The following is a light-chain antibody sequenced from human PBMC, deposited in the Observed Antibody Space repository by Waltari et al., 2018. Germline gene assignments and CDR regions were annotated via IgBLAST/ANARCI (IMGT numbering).Light chain of an antibody. V-gene: IGLV2-8*01. J-gene: IGLJ2*01. CDR3: SSYAGSNSAV. CDR1: SSDVGGYNY. Sequence: QSALTQPPSASGSPGQSVTISCTGTSSDVGGYNYVPWYQQHPGKAPKLMIYEVNKRPSGVPNRFSGSKSGNTASLTVSGLQAEDEADYYRSSYAGSNSAVFGGGTKVTVL. CDR2: EVN.